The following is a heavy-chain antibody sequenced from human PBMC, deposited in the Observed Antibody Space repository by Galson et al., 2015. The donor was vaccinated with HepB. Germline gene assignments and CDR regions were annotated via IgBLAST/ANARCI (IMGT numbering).Heavy chain of an antibody. Sequence: SVKVSCKASGYVFTDYATYWLRQAPGQSPEWMGYINPDNGQAKYSQKFQARVTITRDTSASTAYMEVSGLRPEDTALYYCAISHGRHSAWDYWGQGALVTVSS. D-gene: IGHD4-23*01. J-gene: IGHJ4*02. CDR1: GYVFTDYA. CDR3: AISHGRHSAWDY. CDR2: INPDNGQA. V-gene: IGHV1-3*01.